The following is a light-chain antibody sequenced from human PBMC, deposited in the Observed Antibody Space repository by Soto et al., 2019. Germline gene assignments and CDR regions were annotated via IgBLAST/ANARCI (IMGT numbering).Light chain of an antibody. CDR1: QTISTW. CDR3: QQYTNTNNPWM. Sequence: IQVTQSPPTLSASVEDRVTITCRASQTISTWMAWYQQKPGKSPKLLVYDASTLQSGVASRFSGSGSGTEFTLIISGLQPDDSATYYCQQYTNTNNPWMFGQGTKVDIK. J-gene: IGKJ1*01. CDR2: DAS. V-gene: IGKV1-5*01.